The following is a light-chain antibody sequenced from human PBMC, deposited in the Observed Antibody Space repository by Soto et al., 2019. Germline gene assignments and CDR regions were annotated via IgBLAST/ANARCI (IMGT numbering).Light chain of an antibody. Sequence: EIVMTQSPATLSLSPGERATLSCRASQSVSSNLAWYQHKPGQAPRLLIYGASTRATGIPDRFSGSGSGTGFTLTISSLEPEDFAVYYCQQRSNWPHTLGPGTRLEI. CDR2: GAS. CDR1: QSVSSN. V-gene: IGKV3-11*01. CDR3: QQRSNWPHT. J-gene: IGKJ5*01.